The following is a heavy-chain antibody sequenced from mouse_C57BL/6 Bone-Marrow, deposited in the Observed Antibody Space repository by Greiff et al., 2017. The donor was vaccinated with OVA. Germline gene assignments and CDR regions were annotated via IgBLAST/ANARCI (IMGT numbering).Heavy chain of an antibody. D-gene: IGHD1-1*01. CDR1: GFTFSSYT. CDR3: ARHTNYYGSSYDVYFDV. CDR2: ISGGGGNT. J-gene: IGHJ1*03. V-gene: IGHV5-9*01. Sequence: EVQLVESGGGLVKPGGSLKLSCAASGFTFSSYTMSWVRQTPEKRLEWVATISGGGGNTYYPDSVKGRFTISRDNAKNTLYLQMSSLRSEDTALDYCARHTNYYGSSYDVYFDVWGTGTTVTVSS.